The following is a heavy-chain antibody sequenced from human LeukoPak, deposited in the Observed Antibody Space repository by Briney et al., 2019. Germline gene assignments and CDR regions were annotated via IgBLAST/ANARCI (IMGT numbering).Heavy chain of an antibody. Sequence: PSETLSLTCTVSGGSISSSPYYWDWIRQPSGKGLEWIGSFSYSGSTYYSPSLKSRVTISVDTSKNQFSLRLSSVTAADTAMFYCARRTFPLYFDYWGQGTLVTVSS. CDR2: FSYSGST. CDR1: GGSISSSPYY. D-gene: IGHD2-8*01. V-gene: IGHV4-39*01. CDR3: ARRTFPLYFDY. J-gene: IGHJ4*02.